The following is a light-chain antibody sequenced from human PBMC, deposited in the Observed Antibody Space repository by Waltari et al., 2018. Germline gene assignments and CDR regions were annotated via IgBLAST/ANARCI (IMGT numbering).Light chain of an antibody. V-gene: IGLV2-14*03. CDR1: SSAVGGYHY. Sequence: QSALTQPASVSGSPGQSINISCTGPSSAVGGYHYVSWYQQHPGKAPKLMIYDVSKRPSGVSNRFSGSKSGNTASLTISGLQAEDEADYYCSSYTSSGTLRVFGGGTKLTVL. CDR3: SSYTSSGTLRV. J-gene: IGLJ2*01. CDR2: DVS.